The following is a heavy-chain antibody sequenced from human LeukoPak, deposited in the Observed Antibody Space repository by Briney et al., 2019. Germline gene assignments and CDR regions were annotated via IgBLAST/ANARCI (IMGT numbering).Heavy chain of an antibody. Sequence: PSETLSLTCTVSGGSMSSFYWGWIRQPPGKGLEWIGYIYYRGSTDYNPSLKSRVTIPLDTSKNQFSLKLSSVTAADTAVYYCASEPGYRSSWYLEHFDYWGQGTLVTVSS. CDR1: GGSMSSFY. J-gene: IGHJ4*02. D-gene: IGHD6-13*01. CDR2: IYYRGST. CDR3: ASEPGYRSSWYLEHFDY. V-gene: IGHV4-59*01.